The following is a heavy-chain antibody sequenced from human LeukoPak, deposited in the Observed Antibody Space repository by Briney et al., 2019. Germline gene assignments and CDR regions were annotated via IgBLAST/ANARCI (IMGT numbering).Heavy chain of an antibody. Sequence: SETLSLTCAVYGGSFSGYYWSWIRQPPGKGLEWIGEINHSGSTNYNPSLKSRVTISVDTSKNQFSLKLSSVTAADTAVYYCARGHCSGGSCYFRVVYYFDYWGQGTLVTVSS. CDR2: INHSGST. CDR3: ARGHCSGGSCYFRVVYYFDY. D-gene: IGHD2-15*01. CDR1: GGSFSGYY. V-gene: IGHV4-34*01. J-gene: IGHJ4*02.